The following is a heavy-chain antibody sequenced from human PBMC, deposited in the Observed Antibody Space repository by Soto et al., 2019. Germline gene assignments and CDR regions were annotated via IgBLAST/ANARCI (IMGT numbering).Heavy chain of an antibody. V-gene: IGHV4-31*03. CDR1: GGPIINGDSY. J-gene: IGHJ1*01. CDR2: INYRGTT. CDR3: ATGPAGYCFTTSCYSYFQH. Sequence: SETLSLTCTVSGGPIINGDSYLNWIRQHPEKGLEWMGYINYRGTTNYNPALKSRIIISIDTSKNQSSLRLTSVTAADTAVYYRATGPAGYCFTTSCYSYFQHWAQGTLVTVSS. D-gene: IGHD2-2*01.